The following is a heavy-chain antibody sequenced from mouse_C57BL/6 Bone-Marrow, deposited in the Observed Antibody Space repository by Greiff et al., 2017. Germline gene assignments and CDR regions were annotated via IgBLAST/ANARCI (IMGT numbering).Heavy chain of an antibody. CDR3: AREAAYYYLPDY. D-gene: IGHD1-1*01. Sequence: EVQLQQSGPELVKPGASVKISCKASGYSFTGYYMNWVKQSPDKSLEWIGEINPSTGGTTYNQKFKAKATLTVDKSSSTAYMQLKSLTSEDSAVYYCAREAAYYYLPDYWGQGTTLTVSS. J-gene: IGHJ2*01. CDR2: INPSTGGT. CDR1: GYSFTGYY. V-gene: IGHV1-42*01.